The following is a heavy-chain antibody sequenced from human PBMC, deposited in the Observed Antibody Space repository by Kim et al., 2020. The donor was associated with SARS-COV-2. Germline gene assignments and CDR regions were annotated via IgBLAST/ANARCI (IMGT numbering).Heavy chain of an antibody. Sequence: ASVKVSCKASGYTFTSYAMNWVRQAPGQGLEWMGWINTNTGNPTYAQGFTGRFVFSLDTSVSTAYLQISSLKAEDTAVYYCARARAPYYYDSSGYYDYWGQGTLVTVSS. J-gene: IGHJ4*02. CDR2: INTNTGNP. D-gene: IGHD3-22*01. CDR3: ARARAPYYYDSSGYYDY. V-gene: IGHV7-4-1*02. CDR1: GYTFTSYA.